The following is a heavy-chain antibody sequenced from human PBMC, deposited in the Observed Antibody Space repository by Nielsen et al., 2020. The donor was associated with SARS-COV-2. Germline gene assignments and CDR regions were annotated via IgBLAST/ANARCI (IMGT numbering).Heavy chain of an antibody. V-gene: IGHV4-31*03. J-gene: IGHJ5*02. Sequence: SETLSLTCTVSGGSISSGGFYWSWIRQHPGKGLEWIGYIYYSGSTYYNPSLKSRLTMSVDTSKNQFSLKLSSVTAADTAVYYCARVSDEARNPNWLDPWGQGTQVTVSS. CDR2: IYYSGST. CDR3: ARVSDEARNPNWLDP. CDR1: GGSISSGGFY.